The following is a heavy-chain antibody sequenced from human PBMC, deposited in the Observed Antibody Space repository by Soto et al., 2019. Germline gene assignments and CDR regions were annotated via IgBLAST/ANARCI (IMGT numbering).Heavy chain of an antibody. Sequence: GGSLRLSCAASGFTFSDYYMSWIRQAPGKGLEWVSYISSSGSTIYYADSVKGRFTISRDNAKNSLYLQMNSLRAEDTAVYYCARKDYYDSGMYHFDYWGQGTLVTVSS. CDR1: GFTFSDYY. CDR3: ARKDYYDSGMYHFDY. J-gene: IGHJ4*02. D-gene: IGHD3-22*01. CDR2: ISSSGSTI. V-gene: IGHV3-11*04.